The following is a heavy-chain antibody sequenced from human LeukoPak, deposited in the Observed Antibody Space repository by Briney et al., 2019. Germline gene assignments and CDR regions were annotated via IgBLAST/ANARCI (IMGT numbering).Heavy chain of an antibody. D-gene: IGHD1-26*01. CDR3: ARENSGSYREFDY. CDR1: GGSISSYY. V-gene: IGHV4-4*07. J-gene: IGHJ4*02. Sequence: SETLSLTCTVSGGSISSYYWSWFRQHAGKRLEWIGRIYTSGSTNSNASLKRRVSMSVDTSKNQFSLNLSSVSAADTAVFYCARENSGSYREFDYWGQETLVTVSS. CDR2: IYTSGST.